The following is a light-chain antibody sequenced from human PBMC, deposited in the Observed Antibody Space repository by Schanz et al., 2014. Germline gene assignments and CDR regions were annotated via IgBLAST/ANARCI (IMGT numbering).Light chain of an antibody. CDR2: DVN. J-gene: IGLJ1*01. CDR3: SSYTSSITLFYV. V-gene: IGLV2-14*02. Sequence: QSALTQPASESGSPGQSITISCTGTSSDVGSYNLVSWYQQHPGKAPKLMIYDVNNRPSGVSDRFSGSKSGNTASLTISGLQADDEADYYCSSYTSSITLFYVFGSGTKLTVL. CDR1: SSDVGSYNL.